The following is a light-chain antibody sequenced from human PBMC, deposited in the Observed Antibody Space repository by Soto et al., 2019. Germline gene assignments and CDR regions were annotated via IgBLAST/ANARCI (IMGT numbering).Light chain of an antibody. CDR3: QQYNSYSPSWT. V-gene: IGKV1-5*01. Sequence: DIQMTQSPSTLSASVGDRVTITCRASQSISSWLAWYQQKPGKAPKLLIYDASSLESGVPSRFSGSGSGTEFTITISSPQPDDFATSYCQQYNSYSPSWTFGQGTKVEIK. J-gene: IGKJ1*01. CDR2: DAS. CDR1: QSISSW.